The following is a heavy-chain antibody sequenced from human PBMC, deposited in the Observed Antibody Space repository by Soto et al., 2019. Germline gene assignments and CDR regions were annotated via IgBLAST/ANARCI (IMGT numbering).Heavy chain of an antibody. CDR2: IYHSGRT. J-gene: IGHJ5*02. D-gene: IGHD2-8*01. V-gene: IGHV4-30-2*01. Sequence: QLQLQESGSGLVKPSQTLSLTCAVSGGSISSAVYSWSWIRQPPGKGLAWIGYIYHSGRTSYNPSLKSRFSTSVDRSKNQFSLQLTSVNAADTAVYYCAREGDCSNGGCYGNRFDPWGQGTLVTVSS. CDR1: GGSISSAVYS. CDR3: AREGDCSNGGCYGNRFDP.